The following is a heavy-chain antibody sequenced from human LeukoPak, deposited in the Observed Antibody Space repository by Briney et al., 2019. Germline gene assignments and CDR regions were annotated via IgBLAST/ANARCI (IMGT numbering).Heavy chain of an antibody. Sequence: SQTLSLTCAVSGGSIGSGGYSWSWIRQPPGKGLEWIGYIYHSGSTYYNPSLKSRVTISVDRSKNQFSLKLSSVTAADTAVYYCARVRRGSLYYYGMDVWGQGTTVTVSS. CDR1: GGSIGSGGYS. D-gene: IGHD3-10*01. CDR3: ARVRRGSLYYYGMDV. V-gene: IGHV4-30-2*01. CDR2: IYHSGST. J-gene: IGHJ6*02.